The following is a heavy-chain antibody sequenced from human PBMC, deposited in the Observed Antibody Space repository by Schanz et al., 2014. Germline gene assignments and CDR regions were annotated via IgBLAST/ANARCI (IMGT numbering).Heavy chain of an antibody. V-gene: IGHV1-2*02. Sequence: QVQLVQSGAEVEKPGASVTVSCKASGYSFSDYFIHWVRQAPGQGLEWMGWLNPDSGETLYAQRFQGRVTLTRDTSIRTAYMDLRSLLSDDAAVYFCARGGVLVLPPGTVKKGNDYWGQGTLVTVSS. CDR1: GYSFSDYF. CDR3: ARGGVLVLPPGTVKKGNDY. J-gene: IGHJ4*02. D-gene: IGHD3-10*01. CDR2: LNPDSGET.